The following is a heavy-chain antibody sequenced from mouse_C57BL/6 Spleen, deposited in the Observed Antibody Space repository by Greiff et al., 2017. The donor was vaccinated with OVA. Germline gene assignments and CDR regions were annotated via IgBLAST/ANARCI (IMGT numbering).Heavy chain of an antibody. CDR2: ISYDGSN. V-gene: IGHV3-6*01. CDR3: AREDGAWFAY. CDR1: GYSITSGYY. J-gene: IGHJ3*01. Sequence: EVQLQESGPGLVKPSQSLSLTCSVTGYSITSGYYWNWIRQFPGNKLEWMGYISYDGSNNYNPSLKNRISITRDTTMNQFFLTLNSVTTEDTATYYCAREDGAWFAYWGQGTLVTVSA.